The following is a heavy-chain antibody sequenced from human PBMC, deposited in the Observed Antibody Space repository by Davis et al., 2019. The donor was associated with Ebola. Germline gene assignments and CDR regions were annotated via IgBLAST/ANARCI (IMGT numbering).Heavy chain of an antibody. CDR3: ARAVFHEVLDY. CDR2: VSHSERET. D-gene: IGHD3-3*01. Sequence: GESLKISCVASGFTFRNYAMHWVRQAPGKGLEWVAVVSHSERETFYADSVKGRFTISRDNSENTLYLQRNCLTADDTAVYYCARAVFHEVLDYWGQGTPVTVSA. CDR1: GFTFRNYA. V-gene: IGHV3-30*04. J-gene: IGHJ4*02.